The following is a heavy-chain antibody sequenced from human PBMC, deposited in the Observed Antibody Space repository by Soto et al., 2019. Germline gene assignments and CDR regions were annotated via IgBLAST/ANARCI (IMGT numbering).Heavy chain of an antibody. CDR3: ARDQRWGYEYGDYGAS. CDR1: GFGFDEYG. Sequence: EVYLVESGGGVVRPGGSLRLSCAASGFGFDEYGMSWVRQGPGKGLEWVSGINRHGDSTGYADSVKGRFTISRDNANKSLFLQMNGLRAEDTAFYYLARDQRWGYEYGDYGASWGQGTLVTVSS. CDR2: INRHGDST. D-gene: IGHD4-17*01. J-gene: IGHJ5*02. V-gene: IGHV3-20*04.